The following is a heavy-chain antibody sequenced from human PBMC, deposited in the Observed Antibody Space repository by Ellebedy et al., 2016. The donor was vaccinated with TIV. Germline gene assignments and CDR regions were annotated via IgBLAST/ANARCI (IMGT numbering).Heavy chain of an antibody. CDR2: VYYSGGT. CDR3: ARGSSSPYYFDY. CDR1: SGSISSYY. V-gene: IGHV4-59*01. J-gene: IGHJ4*02. D-gene: IGHD6-13*01. Sequence: SETLSLTXNVSSGSISSYYWTWIRQPPGKGLEWIGYVYYSGGTYYNPSLKSRVTISVDTSKNQFSLRLNSVTTADTAVYYCARGSSSPYYFDYWGQGTLVTVSS.